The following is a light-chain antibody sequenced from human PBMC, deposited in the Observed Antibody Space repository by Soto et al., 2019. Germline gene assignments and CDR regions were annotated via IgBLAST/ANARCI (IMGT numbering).Light chain of an antibody. CDR3: HQRSNWPRT. CDR2: DAS. Sequence: EIVLTQSPATLSLSPGERATLSCRTSQSVSSQLAWYQQKPGQAPRLLIYDASNTATGVPARFSGSGSGTDFTLTISSLEPEDFGVYYCHQRSNWPRTFGQGTKLENK. V-gene: IGKV3-11*01. J-gene: IGKJ2*01. CDR1: QSVSSQ.